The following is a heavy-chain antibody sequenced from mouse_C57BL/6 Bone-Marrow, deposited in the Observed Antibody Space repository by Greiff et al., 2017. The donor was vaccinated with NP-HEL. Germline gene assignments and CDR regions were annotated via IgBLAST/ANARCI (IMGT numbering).Heavy chain of an antibody. CDR1: GFTFSSYA. J-gene: IGHJ2*01. CDR2: ISDGGSYT. CDR3: ARAYLDY. V-gene: IGHV5-4*03. Sequence: EVKVVESGGGLVKPGGSLKLSCAASGFTFSSYAMSWVRQTPEKRLEWVATISDGGSYTSYPDNVKGRFTISRDNAKNNLYLQMSHLKSEDTAMYYCARAYLDYWGQGTTLTVSS.